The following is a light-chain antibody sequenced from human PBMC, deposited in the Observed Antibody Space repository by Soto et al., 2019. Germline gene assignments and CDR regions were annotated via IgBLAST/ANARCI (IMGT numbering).Light chain of an antibody. CDR2: DAS. J-gene: IGKJ1*01. CDR3: QQRSNWPWT. CDR1: QSVSSY. Sequence: EIVLTQSPATLSLSPGERATLSCRASQSVSSYLAWYQQKPGQAPRLLIYDASNRATGIPARFSGSGSGTEFTITISSLDPEDYAVYYGQQRSNWPWTFGQGTKVEIK. V-gene: IGKV3-11*01.